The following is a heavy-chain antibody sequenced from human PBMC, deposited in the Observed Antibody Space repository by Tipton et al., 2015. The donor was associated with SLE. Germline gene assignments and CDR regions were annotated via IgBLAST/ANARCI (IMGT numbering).Heavy chain of an antibody. CDR2: IYTSGST. CDR3: AREGYSSSSGCYYMDV. J-gene: IGHJ6*03. D-gene: IGHD6-6*01. CDR1: GGSISSGSYY. Sequence: TLSLTCTVSGGSISSGSYYWRWIRQPAGKGLEWIGRIYTSGSTNYNPSLKSRVTISVDTTKDQFSLKLSSVTAADTAAYYCAREGYSSSSGCYYMDVWGKGTRVTVSS. V-gene: IGHV4-61*02.